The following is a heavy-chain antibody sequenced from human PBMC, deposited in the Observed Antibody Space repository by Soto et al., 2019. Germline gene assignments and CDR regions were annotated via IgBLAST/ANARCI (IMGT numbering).Heavy chain of an antibody. CDR2: ISGSGGST. D-gene: IGHD3-9*01. CDR3: AKNGYDILTGYYSWFDP. V-gene: IGHV3-23*01. CDR1: GFTFSNYA. J-gene: IGHJ5*02. Sequence: GGSLRLSCTASGFTFSNYAMSWVRQAPGKGLEWVSAISGSGGSTYYADSVKGRFTISRDNSKNTLYLQMNSLRAEDTAVYYCAKNGYDILTGYYSWFDPWGQGTLVTVSS.